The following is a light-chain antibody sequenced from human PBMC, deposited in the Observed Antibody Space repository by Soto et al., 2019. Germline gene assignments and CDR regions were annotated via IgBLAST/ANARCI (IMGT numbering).Light chain of an antibody. CDR2: EVT. J-gene: IGLJ1*01. CDR1: SSDVGAYKY. Sequence: QSVLTQPPSASGSPGQSVTISCTGTSSDVGAYKYVSWYQQYPGKAPKLMIYEVTKRPSGVPDRFSGSKSGNTASLTVSGLQAEDEADYYCTSYTSSSTLYVFGTGTKVTVL. V-gene: IGLV2-8*01. CDR3: TSYTSSSTLYV.